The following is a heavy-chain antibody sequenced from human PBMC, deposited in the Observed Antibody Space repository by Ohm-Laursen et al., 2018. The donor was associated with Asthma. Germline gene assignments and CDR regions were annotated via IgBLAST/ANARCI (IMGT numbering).Heavy chain of an antibody. CDR1: GGTFSSYA. V-gene: IGHV1-69*01. CDR3: ARSIAAAGTPPSIYCYYYGMDV. J-gene: IGHJ6*02. Sequence: SSVKVSCKASGGTFSSYAISWVRQAPGQGLEWMGGIIPIFGTANYAQKFQGRVTITADESTSTAYMELSSLRSEDTAVYYCARSIAAAGTPPSIYCYYYGMDVWGQGATVTVSS. D-gene: IGHD6-13*01. CDR2: IIPIFGTA.